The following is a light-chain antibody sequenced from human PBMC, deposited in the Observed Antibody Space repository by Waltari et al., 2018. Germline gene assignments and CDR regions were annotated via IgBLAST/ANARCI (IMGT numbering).Light chain of an antibody. Sequence: QSVLTQPPSASGTPGQRVTISCSGSSYNIGSNPVTWYQQLPGTAPKRLIYSNNQRPSGVPDRFSGSKSGTSASLAISGLQSEDEADYYCAAWDDSLNGLYVFGTGTKVTVL. V-gene: IGLV1-44*01. CDR2: SNN. J-gene: IGLJ1*01. CDR1: SYNIGSNP. CDR3: AAWDDSLNGLYV.